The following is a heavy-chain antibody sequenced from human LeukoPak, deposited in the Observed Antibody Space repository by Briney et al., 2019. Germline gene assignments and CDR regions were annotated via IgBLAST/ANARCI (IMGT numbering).Heavy chain of an antibody. D-gene: IGHD6-6*01. CDR2: ISSSSSYI. CDR3: AREMYSSSSGYYYFDY. J-gene: IGHJ4*02. V-gene: IGHV3-21*01. Sequence: GSLRLSCAASGFTFSSYRMNWVRQAPGKGLEWVSSISSSSSYIYYADSMKGRFTISRDNAKNSLFLQMNSLRAEDTAVYYCAREMYSSSSGYYYFDYWGQGTLVTVSS. CDR1: GFTFSSYR.